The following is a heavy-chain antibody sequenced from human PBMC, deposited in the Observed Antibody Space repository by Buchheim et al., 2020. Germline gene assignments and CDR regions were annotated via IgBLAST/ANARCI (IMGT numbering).Heavy chain of an antibody. J-gene: IGHJ6*02. V-gene: IGHV3-30*04. CDR1: GFTFSSYA. D-gene: IGHD3-3*01. Sequence: QMQLVESGGGVVQPGRSLRLSCAASGFTFSSYAMHWVRQAPGKGLEWVAVISYDGSNKYYADSVKGRFTISRDNYKNTLYLQMNSLRAEDTAVYYCARDLRFLEWPPCCMDVWGQGTT. CDR2: ISYDGSNK. CDR3: ARDLRFLEWPPCCMDV.